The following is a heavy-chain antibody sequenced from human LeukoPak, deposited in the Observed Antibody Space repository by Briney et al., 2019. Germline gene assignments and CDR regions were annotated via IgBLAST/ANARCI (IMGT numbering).Heavy chain of an antibody. Sequence: KTGGSLRLSCAASGFTFSSYSMNWVRQAPGKGLKWVSSISSSSSYIYYADSVKGRFTISRDNSKNTLYLQMNSLRAEDTAVYCCAKGAGLFEMAPGYWGQGTLVTVSS. D-gene: IGHD2-8*01. J-gene: IGHJ4*02. CDR3: AKGAGLFEMAPGY. V-gene: IGHV3-21*04. CDR2: ISSSSSYI. CDR1: GFTFSSYS.